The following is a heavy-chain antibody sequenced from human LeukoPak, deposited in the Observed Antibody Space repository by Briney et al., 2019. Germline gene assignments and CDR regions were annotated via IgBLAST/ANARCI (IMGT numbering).Heavy chain of an antibody. D-gene: IGHD3-22*01. CDR3: ARQWDYSDSSGRALNYFDY. CDR2: IYYSGST. CDR1: GGSISSSISY. Sequence: SETLTLTGTVSGGSISSSISYWGWIRQSPGKGLEWIGSIYYSGSTYYNPSLKGRVTISVYTSKIQFSLKLSSVTAADTAVYYCARQWDYSDSSGRALNYFDYWGQGTLVTVSS. V-gene: IGHV4-39*01. J-gene: IGHJ4*02.